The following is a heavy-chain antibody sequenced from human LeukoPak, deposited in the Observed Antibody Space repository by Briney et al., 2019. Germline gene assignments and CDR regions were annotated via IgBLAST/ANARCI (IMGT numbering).Heavy chain of an antibody. CDR2: INPKSGAT. D-gene: IGHD2/OR15-2a*01. J-gene: IGHJ4*02. CDR3: AREKYDSESPDY. CDR1: GYTFSDYY. Sequence: ASVKVSCKASGYTFSDYYMHWVRQAPGQGLEWMGWINPKSGATNSAQKFQGRVTMTRDASISTVYMELSRLTSDDTAVYYCAREKYDSESPDYWGQGTLVTVSS. V-gene: IGHV1-2*02.